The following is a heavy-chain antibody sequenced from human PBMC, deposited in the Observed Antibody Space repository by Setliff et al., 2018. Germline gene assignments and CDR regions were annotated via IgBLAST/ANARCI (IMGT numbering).Heavy chain of an antibody. D-gene: IGHD6-19*01. V-gene: IGHV1-8*01. J-gene: IGHJ4*02. CDR3: ARGRGFSGLESTVDFFEY. CDR2: MNPNNDDT. Sequence: ASVKVSCKTSGYRFNTHDINWVRQAPGQGLEWMGWMNPNNDDTGSAHKFQDRVTMTVNRAISTAYLELSGLTPDDTAVYFCARGRGFSGLESTVDFFEYWGPGTLVTVSS. CDR1: GYRFNTHD.